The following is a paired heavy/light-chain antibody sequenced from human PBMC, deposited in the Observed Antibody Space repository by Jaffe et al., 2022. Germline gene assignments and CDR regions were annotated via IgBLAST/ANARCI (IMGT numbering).Light chain of an antibody. Sequence: DIVMTQTPLSLSVTPGQPASISCKSSQSLLHSDGKTYLYWYLQKPGQSPQLLIYEVSSRFSGVPDRFSGSGSGTDFTLKISRVEAEDVGVYYCMQGIHLPLSFGGGTKVEIK. J-gene: IGKJ4*01. CDR2: EVS. V-gene: IGKV2-29*02. CDR1: QSLLHSDGKTY. CDR3: MQGIHLPLS.
Heavy chain of an antibody. Sequence: EVQLVESGGVVVQPGGSLRLSCAASGFTFDDYAMHWVRQAPGKGLEWVSLISWDGGSTYYADSVKGRFTISRDNSKNSLYLQMNSLRAEDTALYYCAKDAHTDYYYYYYMDVWGKGTTVTVSS. CDR2: ISWDGGST. V-gene: IGHV3-43D*04. CDR3: AKDAHTDYYYYYYMDV. CDR1: GFTFDDYA. J-gene: IGHJ6*03.